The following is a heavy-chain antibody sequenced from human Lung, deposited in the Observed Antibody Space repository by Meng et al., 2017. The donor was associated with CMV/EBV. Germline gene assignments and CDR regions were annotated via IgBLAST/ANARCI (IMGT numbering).Heavy chain of an antibody. CDR2: IIPIIGTA. D-gene: IGHD6-13*01. Sequence: SCKTSGGTFSSYGISWMRQAPRQGLGWMGGIIPIIGTANYAQKCQGRVTITTDESTSTAYMELSSRSCEDTAVYYCARGDSSWYRLDYWGQGTLVTVSS. CDR1: GGTFSSYG. V-gene: IGHV1-69*05. CDR3: ARGDSSWYRLDY. J-gene: IGHJ4*02.